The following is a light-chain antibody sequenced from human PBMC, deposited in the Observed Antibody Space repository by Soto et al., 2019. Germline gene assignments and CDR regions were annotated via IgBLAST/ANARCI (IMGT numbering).Light chain of an antibody. CDR2: GAA. CDR3: QQYGRSSYT. CDR1: QSVSSGY. Sequence: EIVLTQSPGTLSLSPGERATLSCRASQSVSSGYLAWYQQKPGLAPRLLIHGAADRAIGIPDRFSGSGSGTDFTLTISRLEPEDFAMYYCQQYGRSSYTFGQGTKVDIK. J-gene: IGKJ2*01. V-gene: IGKV3-20*01.